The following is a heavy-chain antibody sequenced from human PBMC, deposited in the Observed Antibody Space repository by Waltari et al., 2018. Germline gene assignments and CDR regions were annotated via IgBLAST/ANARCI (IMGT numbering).Heavy chain of an antibody. CDR1: GGSISSSSYY. CDR2: IYYSGST. Sequence: QLQLQESGPGLVKPSETLSLTCTVSGGSISSSSYYWGWIRQPPGKGLEWIGSIYYSGSTYYNPSLKSRVTISVDTSKNQFSLKLSSVTAADTAVYYCARDWIAAAGFDYWGQGTLVTVSS. CDR3: ARDWIAAAGFDY. D-gene: IGHD6-13*01. J-gene: IGHJ4*02. V-gene: IGHV4-39*07.